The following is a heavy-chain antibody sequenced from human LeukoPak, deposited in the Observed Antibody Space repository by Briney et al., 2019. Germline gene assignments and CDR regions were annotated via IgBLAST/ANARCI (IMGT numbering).Heavy chain of an antibody. CDR3: ARLGVRYSTSSWWFDP. J-gene: IGHJ5*02. Sequence: SETLSLTCTVSGGSTSGYYWSWIRQPPGKGLEWIGHIYYAGSTNYSPSLKSRVTISVDTSKNQFSLKLSSVTAADTAVYYCARLGVRYSTSSWWFDPWGQGTLVTVSS. V-gene: IGHV4-59*08. CDR1: GGSTSGYY. D-gene: IGHD6-6*01. CDR2: IYYAGST.